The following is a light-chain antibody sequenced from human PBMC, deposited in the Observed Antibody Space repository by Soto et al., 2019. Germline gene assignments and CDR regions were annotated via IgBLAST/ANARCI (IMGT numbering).Light chain of an antibody. CDR3: CSYADNNDYV. CDR1: SSDVGAYNY. V-gene: IGLV2-8*01. J-gene: IGLJ1*01. Sequence: QSVLPQPPSASGSLGQSVTISCTGTSSDVGAYNYVSWYQQHPGKAPKLMIYEVTRRPSGVPDRFSGSKSGNTASLNVSGLQAEDEADYYCCSYADNNDYVFGNGTKVTVL. CDR2: EVT.